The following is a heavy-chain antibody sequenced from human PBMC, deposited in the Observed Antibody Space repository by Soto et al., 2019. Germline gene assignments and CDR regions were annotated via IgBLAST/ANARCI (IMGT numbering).Heavy chain of an antibody. D-gene: IGHD3-3*01. Sequence: GGSLRLSCAASGFTFSTYTLSWVRQAPGKGLEWVSAISGSGGSTYYADSVKGRFTISRDNSKNTLYLQVNSLRAEDTAVYYCAKAWSGYYYFDFWGQGTLVTVSS. CDR1: GFTFSTYT. CDR2: ISGSGGST. V-gene: IGHV3-23*01. CDR3: AKAWSGYYYFDF. J-gene: IGHJ4*02.